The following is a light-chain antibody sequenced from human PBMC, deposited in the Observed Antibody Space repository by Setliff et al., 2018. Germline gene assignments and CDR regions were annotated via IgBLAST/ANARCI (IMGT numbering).Light chain of an antibody. Sequence: QSALTQPASVSGSPGQSITISCTGTSSDVGGYNYVSWFQHHPGKAPKLMIYDVNKRPSGVSNRLSGSKSGNTASLTISGLQAEDETDYSCSSYTSSSTYVFGTGTKVTVL. CDR3: SSYTSSSTYV. J-gene: IGLJ1*01. V-gene: IGLV2-14*03. CDR2: DVN. CDR1: SSDVGGYNY.